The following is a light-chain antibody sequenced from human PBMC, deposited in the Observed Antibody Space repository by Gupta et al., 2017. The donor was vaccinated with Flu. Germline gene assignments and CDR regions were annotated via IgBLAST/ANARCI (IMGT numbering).Light chain of an antibody. V-gene: IGKV2-28*01. J-gene: IGKJ2*02. CDR1: QSLLHSNGYNY. CDR2: LGS. Sequence: DIVMTQSPLSLPVTPGEPASISCRSSQSLLHSNGYNYLDWYLQKPGQSPQLLIYLGSNRASGVPDRFSGSGSGTDFTLKISRVEAEDVGVYYCRQALQTGSIFGQGTKLEIK. CDR3: RQALQTGSI.